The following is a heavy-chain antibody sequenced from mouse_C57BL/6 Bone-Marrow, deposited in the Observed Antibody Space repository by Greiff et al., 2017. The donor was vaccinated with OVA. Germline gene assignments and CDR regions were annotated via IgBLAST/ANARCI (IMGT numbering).Heavy chain of an antibody. Sequence: DVHLVESGPGMVKPSQSLSLSCTVTGYSITSGYVCQWIRHFPENQLWWVVFISYSGSTNYNPSLKSRISITHDTSKNPFFPKLNSVTTEDTATYYCARVRLSYAMDYWGQGTSVTVSS. CDR3: ARVRLSYAMDY. CDR2: ISYSGST. CDR1: GYSITSGYV. V-gene: IGHV3-1*01. J-gene: IGHJ4*01.